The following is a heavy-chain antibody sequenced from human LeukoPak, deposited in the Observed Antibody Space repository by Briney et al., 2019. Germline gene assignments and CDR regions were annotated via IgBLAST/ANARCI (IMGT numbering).Heavy chain of an antibody. CDR3: ARGPYCSGGTCYSQYFDY. CDR1: VYTFTIYG. J-gene: IGHJ4*02. D-gene: IGHD2-15*01. Sequence: ASVKVSCKASVYTFTIYGISWVRQAPGQGVGWMGGISGYNGNTHYAQNLQGRVTMTTDTSTSTAYMELRSLRSDDTAVYYCARGPYCSGGTCYSQYFDYWGQGTLVTVSS. V-gene: IGHV1-18*01. CDR2: ISGYNGNT.